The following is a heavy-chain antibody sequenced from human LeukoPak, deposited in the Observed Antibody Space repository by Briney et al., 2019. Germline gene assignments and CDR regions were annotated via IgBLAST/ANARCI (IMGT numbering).Heavy chain of an antibody. V-gene: IGHV3-7*03. CDR2: INSDGSEG. CDR3: ARSSYSSSSSV. J-gene: IGHJ3*01. D-gene: IGHD6-6*01. Sequence: GGSLRLSCAVSGFTFSGFWMSWSRQAPGKGLEWVASINSDGSEGYYADVVKGRFTISRDNAKSSLYLQINSLRAEDTAVYYCARSSYSSSSSVWGQGTMVTVSS. CDR1: GFTFSGFW.